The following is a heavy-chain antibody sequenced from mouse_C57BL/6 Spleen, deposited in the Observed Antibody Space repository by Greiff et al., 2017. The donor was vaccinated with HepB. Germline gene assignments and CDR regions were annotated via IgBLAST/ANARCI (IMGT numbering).Heavy chain of an antibody. CDR3: ARGLGDGYYLDY. CDR1: GYTFTSYW. V-gene: IGHV1-69*01. Sequence: QVHVKQPGAELVMPGASVKLSCKASGYTFTSYWMHWVKQRPGQGLEWIGEIDPSDSYTNYNQKFKGKSTLTVDKSSSTAYMQLSSLTSEDSAVYYCARGLGDGYYLDYWGQGTTLTVSS. CDR2: IDPSDSYT. J-gene: IGHJ2*01. D-gene: IGHD2-3*01.